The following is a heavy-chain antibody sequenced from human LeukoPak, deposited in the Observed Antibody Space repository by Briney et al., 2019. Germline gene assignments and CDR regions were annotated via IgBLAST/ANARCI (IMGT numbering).Heavy chain of an antibody. CDR3: AREWCSGGSCQSAFDI. CDR1: AFTFSSYE. D-gene: IGHD2-15*01. J-gene: IGHJ3*02. Sequence: AGSLRLSCAAYAFTFSSYEMNWVRQAPGKGLEWVSYIKSSGTTKYYTDSVKGPFTIATDNAKNSLYLQMNSLRAEDTAVYYCAREWCSGGSCQSAFDIWGQGTMVTVSS. CDR2: IKSSGTTK. V-gene: IGHV3-48*03.